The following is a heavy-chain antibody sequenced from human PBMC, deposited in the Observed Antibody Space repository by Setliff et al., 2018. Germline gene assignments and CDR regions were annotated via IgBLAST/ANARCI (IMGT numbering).Heavy chain of an antibody. V-gene: IGHV4-34*01. J-gene: IGHJ3*02. CDR2: INQSGST. Sequence: PSETLSLTCGGYAGSLSDYYWSWIRQPPGKGLEWIGEINQSGSTTYNPSLKGRVTISMDTSKNQFSLKLSSVTAADTAVYYCARDLYDYVWGTYRYHDAFDIWGQGTMVTVSS. CDR1: AGSLSDYY. D-gene: IGHD3-16*02. CDR3: ARDLYDYVWGTYRYHDAFDI.